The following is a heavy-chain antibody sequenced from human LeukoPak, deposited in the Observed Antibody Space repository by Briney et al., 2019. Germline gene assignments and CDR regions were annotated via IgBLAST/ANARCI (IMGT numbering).Heavy chain of an antibody. CDR3: SKAYSGSSWGRFDS. V-gene: IGHV3-9*01. CDR2: ISWNSATI. Sequence: GGSLRLSCSASGFTFNKYAMQWVRQVPGKGLEWVSGISWNSATIKYADSVKGRFITSRDNAKNSLYLQMNSLRLEDTAFYFCSKAYSGSSWGRFDSWGQGALVTVSP. D-gene: IGHD5-12*01. J-gene: IGHJ4*02. CDR1: GFTFNKYA.